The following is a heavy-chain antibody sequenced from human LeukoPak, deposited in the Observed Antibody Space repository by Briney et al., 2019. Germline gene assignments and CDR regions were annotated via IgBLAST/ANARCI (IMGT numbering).Heavy chain of an antibody. Sequence: GGPLQISLKGPGSRFISYWIGGVRQMPGKGLGWMGIIYPGDPDTRYSPSFQGHVTISAHKSISTAYLQWSSLKASDTAMYYCASCSLAGVDAFDIWGQGTMVTVSS. V-gene: IGHV5-51*01. CDR2: IYPGDPDT. CDR1: GSRFISYW. D-gene: IGHD2-15*01. J-gene: IGHJ3*02. CDR3: ASCSLAGVDAFDI.